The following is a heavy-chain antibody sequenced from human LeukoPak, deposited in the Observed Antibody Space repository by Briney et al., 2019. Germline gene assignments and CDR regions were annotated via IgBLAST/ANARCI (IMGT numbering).Heavy chain of an antibody. V-gene: IGHV1-69*13. Sequence: SVKVSCKASGYTFTSYGISWVRQAPGQGLEWMGGIIPIFGTANYAQKFQGRVTITADESTSTAYMELSSLRSEDTAVYYCARILGYCSGGSCAGWGNYYYYYGMDVWGQGTTVTVSS. CDR3: ARILGYCSGGSCAGWGNYYYYYGMDV. CDR2: IIPIFGTA. D-gene: IGHD2-15*01. CDR1: GYTFTSYG. J-gene: IGHJ6*02.